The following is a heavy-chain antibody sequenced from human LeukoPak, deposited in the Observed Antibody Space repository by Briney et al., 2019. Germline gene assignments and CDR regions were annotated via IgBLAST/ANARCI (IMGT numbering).Heavy chain of an antibody. CDR2: IHHSGST. Sequence: SETLSLTCAVYGGSFSGYYWSWIRQPPGKGLEWVGEIHHSGSTNYNPSLKSRVTISVGTSKNQFSLKLSSVTAADTAVYYCARVGVTMVRGAHYYYYGMDVWGQGTTVTVSS. D-gene: IGHD3-10*01. J-gene: IGHJ6*02. CDR3: ARVGVTMVRGAHYYYYGMDV. CDR1: GGSFSGYY. V-gene: IGHV4-34*01.